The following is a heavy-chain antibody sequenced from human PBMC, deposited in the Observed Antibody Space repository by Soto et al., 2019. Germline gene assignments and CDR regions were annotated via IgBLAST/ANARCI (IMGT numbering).Heavy chain of an antibody. CDR3: ARHLVGNHYNNGIDV. CDR2: IIPIFGTA. CDR1: GGTFSSYA. J-gene: IGHJ6*02. D-gene: IGHD2-8*02. V-gene: IGHV1-69*12. Sequence: QVQLVQSGAEVTKPGSSVKVSCKASGGTFSSYAISWVRQATGPGLEWMGGIIPIFGTADYAQKFQGRVTITADDCTTTAYMELSSLRSEDTAVYYCARHLVGNHYNNGIDVWGQGTTVTVSS.